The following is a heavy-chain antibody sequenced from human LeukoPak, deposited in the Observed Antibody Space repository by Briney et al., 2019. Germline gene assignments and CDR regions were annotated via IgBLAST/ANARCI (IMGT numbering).Heavy chain of an antibody. Sequence: SETLSLTCTVSGGSISSSSYYWGWIRQPPGKGLEWIGSTYYSGSTGSTYYNPSFKSRVTILIDTSKNQFSLKLSSVTAADTAVYYCARGFQRVYGSGRNKGNYYYMDVWGKGTTVTISS. V-gene: IGHV4-39*07. J-gene: IGHJ6*03. CDR1: GGSISSSSYY. CDR3: ARGFQRVYGSGRNKGNYYYMDV. D-gene: IGHD3-10*01. CDR2: TYYSGSTGST.